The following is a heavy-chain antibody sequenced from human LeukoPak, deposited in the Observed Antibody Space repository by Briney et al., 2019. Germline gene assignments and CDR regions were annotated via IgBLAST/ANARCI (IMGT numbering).Heavy chain of an antibody. CDR2: IYHTGNT. CDR3: ARVKATRIRGVLISDYFDY. CDR1: GGSINSDY. Sequence: PSETLSLTCTVSGGSINSDYWTWIRQPPGKGLEWIGHIYHTGNTGSYNPSLKSRITISVDTSKNQFSPNLSSATAADTAVYYCARVKATRIRGVLISDYFDYWGQGTLVTVSS. D-gene: IGHD3-10*01. J-gene: IGHJ4*02. V-gene: IGHV4-59*01.